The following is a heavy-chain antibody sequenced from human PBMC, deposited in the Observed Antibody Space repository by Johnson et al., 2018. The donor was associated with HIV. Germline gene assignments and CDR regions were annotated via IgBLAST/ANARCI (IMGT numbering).Heavy chain of an antibody. V-gene: IGHV3-30-3*01. CDR1: GFTFSSYA. CDR3: ASDYHPRAKRSCFDI. D-gene: IGHD3-10*01. CDR2: ISYDGSNK. Sequence: QVQLVESGGGVVQPGRSLRLSCAASGFTFSSYAMHWVRQAPGKGLEWVAVISYDGSNKYYADSVKGRFTISRDNSKNTLYLQMNSLRAEDTAVYYCASDYHPRAKRSCFDIWGQGTMVTVSS. J-gene: IGHJ3*02.